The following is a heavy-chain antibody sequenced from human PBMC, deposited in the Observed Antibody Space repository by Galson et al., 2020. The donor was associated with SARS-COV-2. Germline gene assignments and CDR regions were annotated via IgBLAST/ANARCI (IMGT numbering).Heavy chain of an antibody. CDR1: GEGRRRRREE. CDR2: REERGRK. D-gene: IGHD2-21*02. V-gene: IGHV4-31*03. Sequence: ASETLSLNCTVSGEGRRRRREEGRGRRKKEGKGGEGRGEREERGRKEENSSLKSRVTISVDTSKNQFSLKLSSVTAADTAVYYCGRVGIVMVTTNPSYYFDSWGQGTLVTVSS. J-gene: IGHJ4*02. CDR3: GRVGIVMVTTNPSYYFDS.